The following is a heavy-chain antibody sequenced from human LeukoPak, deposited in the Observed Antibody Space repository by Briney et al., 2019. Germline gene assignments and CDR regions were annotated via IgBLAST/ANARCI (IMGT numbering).Heavy chain of an antibody. V-gene: IGHV3-11*01. D-gene: IGHD2-8*01. Sequence: GGSLRLSCAASGFTFSDYYMSWIRQAPGKGLEWVSYISSSGRIIYYADSVRGRFTISRDNAKNSLFLQMNSLRAEDTAVYYCASVHYYGMEVWGQGTTVTVSS. CDR3: ASVHYYGMEV. CDR2: ISSSGRII. J-gene: IGHJ6*02. CDR1: GFTFSDYY.